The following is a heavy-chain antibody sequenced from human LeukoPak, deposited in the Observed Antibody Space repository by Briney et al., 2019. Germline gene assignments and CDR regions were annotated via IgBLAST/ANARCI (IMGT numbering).Heavy chain of an antibody. CDR1: GFTFSSYW. J-gene: IGHJ3*02. Sequence: GGSLRLSCAASGFTFSSYWMHWVRQAPGKGLVWVSRINSDGSSTSYADSVKGRFTISRDNAKNTLYLQMNSLRAEDTAVYYCARRGIVVVIKVRAFDIWGQGTMVTVSS. D-gene: IGHD3-22*01. V-gene: IGHV3-74*01. CDR3: ARRGIVVVIKVRAFDI. CDR2: INSDGSST.